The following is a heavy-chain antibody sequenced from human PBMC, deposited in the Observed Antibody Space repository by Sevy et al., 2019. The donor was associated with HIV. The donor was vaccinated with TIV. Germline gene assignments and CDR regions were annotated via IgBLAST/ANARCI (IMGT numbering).Heavy chain of an antibody. CDR2: IYYCGST. CDR3: ARGEIPSPYYYGMDV. D-gene: IGHD2-2*02. CDR1: GGSISSYY. J-gene: IGHJ6*02. V-gene: IGHV4-59*01. Sequence: SETLSLTCTVSGGSISSYYWSWIRQPPGKGLEWIGYIYYCGSTNYNPSLKSRVTISVDTSKNQFSLKLSSVTAADTAVYYCARGEIPSPYYYGMDVWGQGTTVTVSS.